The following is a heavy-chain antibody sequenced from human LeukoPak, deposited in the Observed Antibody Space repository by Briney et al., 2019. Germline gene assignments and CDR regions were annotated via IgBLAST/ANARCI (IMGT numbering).Heavy chain of an antibody. CDR3: AIEGYCSGGTCYTNWFDT. CDR2: IWYDGSNK. V-gene: IGHV3-33*01. Sequence: PGGSLRLSCAASGFTFSSYGMHWVRQAPGKGLEWVAVIWYDGSNKYYADSVKGRFTISRDNSKNTLYLQMNSLRDEDTAVYYCAIEGYCSGGTCYTNWFDTWGQGTLVTVSS. J-gene: IGHJ5*02. CDR1: GFTFSSYG. D-gene: IGHD2-15*01.